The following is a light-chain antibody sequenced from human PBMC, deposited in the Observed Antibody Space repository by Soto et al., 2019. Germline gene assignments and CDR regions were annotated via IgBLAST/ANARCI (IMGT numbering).Light chain of an antibody. CDR2: KAS. Sequence: DVQMTQSPSTLSASVGDRVTITCRASRSISSWLAWYQQKAGKAPKILIYKASTLETGVPSRFSGSGSGTEFTLTISSLQPDDFASYYCQQYNSNSYTFGQGTKLEIK. V-gene: IGKV1-5*03. CDR3: QQYNSNSYT. J-gene: IGKJ2*01. CDR1: RSISSW.